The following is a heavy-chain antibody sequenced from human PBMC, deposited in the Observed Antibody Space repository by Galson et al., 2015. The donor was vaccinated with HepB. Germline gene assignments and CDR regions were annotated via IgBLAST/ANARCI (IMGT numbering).Heavy chain of an antibody. CDR2: ISWNSGII. J-gene: IGHJ4*02. Sequence: SLRLSCAASGFTFDDNAMHWVRQAPGKGLEWVSGISWNSGIIGYADSVKGRFTISRDNAKNSLYLQMNSLRADDTALYFCAKDIAYGDHTRGYFDYWGQGTLVTVSS. V-gene: IGHV3-9*01. CDR1: GFTFDDNA. CDR3: AKDIAYGDHTRGYFDY. D-gene: IGHD4-17*01.